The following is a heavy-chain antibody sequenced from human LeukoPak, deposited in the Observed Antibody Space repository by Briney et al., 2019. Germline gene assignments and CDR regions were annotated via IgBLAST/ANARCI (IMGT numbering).Heavy chain of an antibody. V-gene: IGHV1-18*01. CDR3: ARDLSAGTFGY. J-gene: IGHJ4*02. CDR2: ISAYNGNT. Sequence: ASVNVSCTASGYTFTSYGISWVRQAPGQGLEWMGWISAYNGNTNYAQKLQGRVTMTTDTSTSTAYMELRSLRSDDTAVYYCARDLSAGTFGYWGQGTLVTVSS. D-gene: IGHD6-13*01. CDR1: GYTFTSYG.